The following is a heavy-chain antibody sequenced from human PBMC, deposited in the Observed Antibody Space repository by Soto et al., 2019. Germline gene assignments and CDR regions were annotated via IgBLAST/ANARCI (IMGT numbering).Heavy chain of an antibody. Sequence: PSETLSLTCTVSGGSISSGGYYWSWIRQHPGKGLEWIGYIYYSGSTYYNPSLKSRVTISVDTSKNQFSLKLSSVTAADTAVYYCARTLHSFSSTPFDYWGQGTLVTVSS. CDR1: GGSISSGGYY. CDR2: IYYSGST. CDR3: ARTLHSFSSTPFDY. V-gene: IGHV4-31*03. D-gene: IGHD3-3*01. J-gene: IGHJ4*02.